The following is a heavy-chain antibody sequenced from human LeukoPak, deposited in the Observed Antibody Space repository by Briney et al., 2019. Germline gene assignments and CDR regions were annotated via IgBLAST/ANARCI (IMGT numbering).Heavy chain of an antibody. V-gene: IGHV3-7*03. CDR2: IKQDGSVK. CDR3: ARIGYSSSSLDF. Sequence: GGSLRLPCAASGFTFSDYYMSWIRQAPGKGLEWVANIKQDGSVKYYVDSVKGRFTISRDNAKNSLYLQMNSLRAEDTAIYNCARIGYSSSSLDFWGRGTLVTVSS. CDR1: GFTFSDYY. J-gene: IGHJ4*02. D-gene: IGHD6-6*01.